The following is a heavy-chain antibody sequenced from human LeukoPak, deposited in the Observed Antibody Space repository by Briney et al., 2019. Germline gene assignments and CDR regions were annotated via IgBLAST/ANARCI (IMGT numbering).Heavy chain of an antibody. CDR2: ISWNSGSI. V-gene: IGHV3-9*01. D-gene: IGHD3-9*01. J-gene: IGHJ6*02. Sequence: GGSLRLSCAASGFTFDDYAMHWVRQAPGKGLEWVSGISWNSGSIGYADSVKGRFTISRDNAKNSLYLQMNSLRAEDTAVYYCTRDLMDYDVSTGLHHYYMDVWGQGTTVTVSS. CDR1: GFTFDDYA. CDR3: TRDLMDYDVSTGLHHYYMDV.